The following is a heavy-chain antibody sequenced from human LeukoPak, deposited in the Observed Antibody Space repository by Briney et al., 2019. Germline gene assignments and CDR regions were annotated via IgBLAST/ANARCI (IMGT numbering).Heavy chain of an antibody. CDR3: ARHRWDGTFNFDY. Sequence: SETLSLTCTVSGGSISSSSDFWGWIRQPPGKGLEWIGSIYYSGRTYNNPSLKSRVTISVDTSKNQFSLKLSSVTAADTAVYYCARHRWDGTFNFDYWGQGTLVTVSS. CDR2: IYYSGRT. CDR1: GGSISSSSDF. V-gene: IGHV4-39*01. D-gene: IGHD1-1*01. J-gene: IGHJ4*02.